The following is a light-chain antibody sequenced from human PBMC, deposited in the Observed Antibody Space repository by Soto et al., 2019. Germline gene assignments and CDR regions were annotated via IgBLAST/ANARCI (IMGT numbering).Light chain of an antibody. V-gene: IGKV3-15*01. Sequence: EIVMTQSPATLSVSPGERATLSCRASQSISSNLVWYQQKPGRAPRLLIYGASTRATGIPARFSGSGSGTEFTLTISGLQSEDFALYYCQQYDNWPPYTFGQGTKVDIK. CDR1: QSISSN. J-gene: IGKJ1*01. CDR3: QQYDNWPPYT. CDR2: GAS.